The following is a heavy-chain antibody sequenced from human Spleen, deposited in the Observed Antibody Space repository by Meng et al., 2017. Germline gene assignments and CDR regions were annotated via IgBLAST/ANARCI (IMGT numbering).Heavy chain of an antibody. CDR1: GFTFRNYW. CDR3: ATDYYDNSGCDY. J-gene: IGHJ4*02. CDR2: ISSDASVT. Sequence: GESLKISCAASGFTFRNYWMHWVRQAPGKGLVWVSAISSDASVTTYTDSVKGRFTISRDNAKNTLYLQMYSLRAEDTAVYYCATDYYDNSGCDYWGQGTLVTVSS. V-gene: IGHV3-74*01. D-gene: IGHD3-22*01.